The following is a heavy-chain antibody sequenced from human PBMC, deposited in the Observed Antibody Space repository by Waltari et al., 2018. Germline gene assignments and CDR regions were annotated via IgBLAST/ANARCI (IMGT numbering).Heavy chain of an antibody. J-gene: IGHJ1*01. CDR1: GYPFTEYY. CDR3: ATKMSDQWLRE. V-gene: IGHV1-69-2*01. D-gene: IGHD6-19*01. Sequence: EVHLVQSGAEVKRPGATVQLSCKASGYPFTEYYLHWVRQAPGKGLEWMGHVDPEDGETEISDKFQGRVAMTADTSTETAYIEVRSLTSDDMAVYYCATKMSDQWLREWGQGTLVTVSS. CDR2: VDPEDGET.